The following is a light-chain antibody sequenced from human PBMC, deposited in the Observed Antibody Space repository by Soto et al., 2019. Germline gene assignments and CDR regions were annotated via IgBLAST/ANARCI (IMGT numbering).Light chain of an antibody. CDR1: QRGGTST. J-gene: IGKJ1*01. CDR2: DAS. Sequence: EIGVAQSAGALSLSPGENATRSGRASQRGGTSTLARYRQKPGQAPRRLSYDASSRATCIPDSLSGSGSGTAFTLTISRLEPAAFAVYSCQQYGSAPWTFGQGTKVDIK. CDR3: QQYGSAPWT. V-gene: IGKV3-20*01.